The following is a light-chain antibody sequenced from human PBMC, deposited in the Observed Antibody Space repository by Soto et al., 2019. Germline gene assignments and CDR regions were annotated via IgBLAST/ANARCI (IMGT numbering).Light chain of an antibody. J-gene: IGLJ1*01. CDR3: QSYDSSLSVLYV. CDR2: ANS. V-gene: IGLV1-40*01. Sequence: QSVLTQPPSLSGAPGQRVTISCTGSSSNIGAGYDVHWYQQLPGTAPKLLISANSNRPSGVPDRFSGSKSGTSASLAITGLQAEDEAEYYCQSYDSSLSVLYVFGTGTKLTVL. CDR1: SSNIGAGYD.